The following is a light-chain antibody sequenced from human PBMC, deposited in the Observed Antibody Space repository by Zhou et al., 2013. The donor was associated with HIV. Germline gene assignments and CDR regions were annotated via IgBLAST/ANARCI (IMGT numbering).Light chain of an antibody. V-gene: IGKV1-5*03. Sequence: DFQMTQSPSTLSASVGDRVTITCRASQHISDSLAWYQQKPGKAPKLLIYKASSLDTGVPSRFSGSGFGTAFTLTISSLEPEDFAVYYCQQYGSSPYTFGQGTKLEIK. CDR1: QHISDS. J-gene: IGKJ2*01. CDR2: KAS. CDR3: QQYGSSPYT.